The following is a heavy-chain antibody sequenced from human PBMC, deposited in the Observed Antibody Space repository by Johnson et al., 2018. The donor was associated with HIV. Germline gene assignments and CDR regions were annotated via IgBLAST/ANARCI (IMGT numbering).Heavy chain of an antibody. J-gene: IGHJ3*02. D-gene: IGHD6-13*01. CDR1: GFTFSNYA. V-gene: IGHV3-23*01. Sequence: VQLMESGGGVVRPGGSLRLSCAASGFTFSNYAMSWVRQAPGKGLEWVSAISDSGGSTNYADSVKGRFTISRDNAKNSLYLQMNSLRAEDTAVYYCARGVSSSWYSLDAFDIWGQGTMVTVSS. CDR3: ARGVSSSWYSLDAFDI. CDR2: ISDSGGST.